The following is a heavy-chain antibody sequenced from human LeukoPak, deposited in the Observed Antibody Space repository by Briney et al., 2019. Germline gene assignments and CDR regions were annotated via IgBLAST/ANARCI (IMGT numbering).Heavy chain of an antibody. D-gene: IGHD6-13*01. Sequence: LRLSCAASGFTFSSYAMSWIRQPPGKGLEWIGYIYYSGSTYYNPSLKSRVTISVDTSKNQFSLKLSSVTAADTAVYYCARDGTHAFDIWGQGTMVTVSS. CDR1: GFTFSSYA. J-gene: IGHJ3*02. CDR2: IYYSGST. CDR3: ARDGTHAFDI. V-gene: IGHV4-30-4*08.